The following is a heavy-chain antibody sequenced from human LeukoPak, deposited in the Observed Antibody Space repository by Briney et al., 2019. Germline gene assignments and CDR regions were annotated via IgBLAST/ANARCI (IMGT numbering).Heavy chain of an antibody. D-gene: IGHD2-21*02. Sequence: GGSLRLSCAASGFTFSSYAMSWVRQAPGKGLESVAAISGSGGSTYYADSVKGRFTISRDNSKNTMYLQMNGLRAEDTAVYYCAKDRYCGGDCYSMPPDYWGQGTLVTVSS. CDR1: GFTFSSYA. V-gene: IGHV3-23*01. J-gene: IGHJ4*02. CDR3: AKDRYCGGDCYSMPPDY. CDR2: ISGSGGST.